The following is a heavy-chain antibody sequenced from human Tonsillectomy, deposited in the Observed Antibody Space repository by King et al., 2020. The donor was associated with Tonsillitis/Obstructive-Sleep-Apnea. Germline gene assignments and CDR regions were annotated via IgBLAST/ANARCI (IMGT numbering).Heavy chain of an antibody. CDR2: IWYDGSNK. D-gene: IGHD5-12*01. CDR1: GFTFSAYG. Sequence: VQLVESGGGVVQPGRSLRLSCAASGFTFSAYGMHWVRQAPGKGLEWVAVIWYDGSNKYYADSVKGRFTISRDNSKNTLYLQMNSLIAEDTAVYYCASQATAQHYYYYGMDVWGQGTTVTVSS. CDR3: ASQATAQHYYYYGMDV. V-gene: IGHV3-33*01. J-gene: IGHJ6*02.